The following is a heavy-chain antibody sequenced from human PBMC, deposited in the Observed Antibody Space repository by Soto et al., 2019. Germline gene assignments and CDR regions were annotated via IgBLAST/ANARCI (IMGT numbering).Heavy chain of an antibody. V-gene: IGHV1-69*06. CDR2: IIPIFGTA. Sequence: SVKGSCKASGGTFSSYSISWVRQAPVQGLEWMGGIIPIFGTANYAQKFQGRVTITADKSTSTAYMELSSLRSEDTAVYYCARKAAYCSGGSCYQGGMDVWGQGTTVTVSS. CDR3: ARKAAYCSGGSCYQGGMDV. CDR1: GGTFSSYS. J-gene: IGHJ6*02. D-gene: IGHD2-15*01.